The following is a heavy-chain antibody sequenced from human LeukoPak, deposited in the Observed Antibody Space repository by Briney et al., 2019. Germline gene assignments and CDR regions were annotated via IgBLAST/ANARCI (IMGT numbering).Heavy chain of an antibody. J-gene: IGHJ4*02. V-gene: IGHV4-34*01. CDR3: ARGGYYYDPIIDY. Sequence: PSETLSLTCAVYGGSFSGYYWRWIRQPPGKRLEWIGEINHSGSTNYNPSLKSRVTISVDTSKNQFSLKLSSVTAADAAVYYCARGGYYYDPIIDYWGQGTLVTVSS. D-gene: IGHD3-22*01. CDR1: GGSFSGYY. CDR2: INHSGST.